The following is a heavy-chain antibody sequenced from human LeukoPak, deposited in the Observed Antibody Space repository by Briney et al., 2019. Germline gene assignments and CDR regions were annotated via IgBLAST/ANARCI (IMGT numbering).Heavy chain of an antibody. CDR3: ARHGGPNYDILTGYSRPYYGMDV. CDR2: IDLSDSYT. Sequence: GESLKISCKGSGYSFTSYWISWVRQMPGKGLEWMGRIDLSDSYTNYSPSFQGHVTISADKSISTAYLQWSSLKASDTAMYYCARHGGPNYDILTGYSRPYYGMDVWGKGTTVTVSS. J-gene: IGHJ6*04. CDR1: GYSFTSYW. D-gene: IGHD3-9*01. V-gene: IGHV5-10-1*01.